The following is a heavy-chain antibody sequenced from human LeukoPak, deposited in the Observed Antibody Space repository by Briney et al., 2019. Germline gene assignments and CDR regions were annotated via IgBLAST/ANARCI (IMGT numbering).Heavy chain of an antibody. V-gene: IGHV1-8*03. CDR1: GYTFTSYD. CDR2: INPNSGNT. D-gene: IGHD3-3*01. CDR3: ARVSSLDFWSGYFRYYYYMDV. J-gene: IGHJ6*03. Sequence: ASVKVSCKASGYTFTSYDINWVRQATGQGLEWMGWINPNSGNTGYAQKFQGRVTITRNTSISTAYMELSSLRSEDTAVYYCARVSSLDFWSGYFRYYYYMDVWGKGTTVTVSS.